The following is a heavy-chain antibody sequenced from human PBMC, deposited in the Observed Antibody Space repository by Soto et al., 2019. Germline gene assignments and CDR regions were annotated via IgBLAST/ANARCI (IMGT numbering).Heavy chain of an antibody. J-gene: IGHJ4*02. Sequence: PSETLSLTCDVSGASITTYYWSWIRQAPGKGLEWIGNVYHTGSTDYNSSLRSRVTISVDTSKNQFSLNMNSVTAADTAVYYCEPSLFGSGWTLDSWGQGALVTVSS. CDR3: EPSLFGSGWTLDS. CDR1: GASITTYY. CDR2: VYHTGST. D-gene: IGHD6-19*01. V-gene: IGHV4-59*13.